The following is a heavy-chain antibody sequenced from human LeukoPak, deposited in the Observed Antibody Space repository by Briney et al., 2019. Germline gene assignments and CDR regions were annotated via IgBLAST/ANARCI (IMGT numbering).Heavy chain of an antibody. V-gene: IGHV1-69*06. Sequence: ASVKVSCKASGGTFSSYAISWVRQAPGQGLEWMGGIIPIFGTANYAQKFQGRVTITADKSTSTAYMELSSLRSEDTAVYYCASGPPYYDSSGYYSGYFDYWGQGTLVTVSP. D-gene: IGHD3-22*01. CDR1: GGTFSSYA. CDR2: IIPIFGTA. J-gene: IGHJ4*02. CDR3: ASGPPYYDSSGYYSGYFDY.